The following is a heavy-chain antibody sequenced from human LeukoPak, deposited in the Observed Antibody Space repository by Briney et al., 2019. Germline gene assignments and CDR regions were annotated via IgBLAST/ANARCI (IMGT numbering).Heavy chain of an antibody. J-gene: IGHJ4*02. CDR2: ISNDGNNK. CDR3: AKDGLMRFFDY. Sequence: GGSLRLSCAASGFIFSSYDMYWVRQAPGKGLEWVAVISNDGNNKQYADSVKGRFTISRDNSKNTPYLQMNSLRADDTAVYHCAKDGLMRFFDYWGQGTLVTVSP. D-gene: IGHD2-8*01. CDR1: GFIFSSYD. V-gene: IGHV3-30*18.